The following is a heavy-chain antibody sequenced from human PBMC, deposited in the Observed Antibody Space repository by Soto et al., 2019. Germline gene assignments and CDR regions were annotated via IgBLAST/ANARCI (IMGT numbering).Heavy chain of an antibody. CDR3: ARISSGYDY. D-gene: IGHD3-22*01. CDR2: IYHSGST. J-gene: IGHJ4*02. V-gene: IGHV4-30-2*01. Sequence: QLQLQESGSGLVKPSQTLSLTCAVSGGSISSGGYSWSWIRQPPGKGLEWIGYIYHSGSTYYNPPPKXRXTXXGDRAKNQFSLKLSSVTAADTAVYYCARISSGYDYWGQGTLVTVSS. CDR1: GGSISSGGYS.